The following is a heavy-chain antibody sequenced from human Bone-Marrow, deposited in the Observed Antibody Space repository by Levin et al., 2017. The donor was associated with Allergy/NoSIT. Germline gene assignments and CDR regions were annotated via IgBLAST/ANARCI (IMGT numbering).Heavy chain of an antibody. CDR2: VYGSGST. Sequence: KPSETLSLTCTVSGTSISSYYWSWIRQPAGRGLEWIGRVYGSGSTEYNPSLKSRVTMSLDTSKNQFSLRLNSVTAADTAMYFCARGQSSGATYFNSWGQGTLVTVSS. D-gene: IGHD3-10*01. J-gene: IGHJ4*02. CDR1: GTSISSYY. V-gene: IGHV4-4*07. CDR3: ARGQSSGATYFNS.